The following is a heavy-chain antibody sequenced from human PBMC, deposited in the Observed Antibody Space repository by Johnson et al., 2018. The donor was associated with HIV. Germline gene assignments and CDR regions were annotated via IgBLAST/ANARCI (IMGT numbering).Heavy chain of an antibody. J-gene: IGHJ3*01. CDR1: GFTFSSYG. D-gene: IGHD5-18*01. V-gene: IGHV3-30*02. CDR2: IKTDGSEK. CDR3: AKVGGYSYGES. Sequence: QVQLVESGGGVVQPGGSLRLSCAASGFTFSSYGMHWVRQAPGKGLEWVANIKTDGSEKNYVDSVKGRFTISRDNSKNTLHLQMNSLSAEDTAVYYCAKVGGYSYGESWGQGTMVTVSS.